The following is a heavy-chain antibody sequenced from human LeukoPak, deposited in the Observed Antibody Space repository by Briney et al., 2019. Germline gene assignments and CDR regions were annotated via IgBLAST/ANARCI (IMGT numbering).Heavy chain of an antibody. CDR3: ARRGSSSWRPLDY. D-gene: IGHD6-13*01. J-gene: IGHJ4*02. V-gene: IGHV5-10-1*01. CDR2: IDPSDSYT. Sequence: GESLKISCKGSGYSFTSYWISWVRLMPGKGLEWMGRIDPSDSYTNYSPSFQGHVTISADKSISTAYLQWSSLKASDTAMYYCARRGSSSWRPLDYWGQGTLVTVSS. CDR1: GYSFTSYW.